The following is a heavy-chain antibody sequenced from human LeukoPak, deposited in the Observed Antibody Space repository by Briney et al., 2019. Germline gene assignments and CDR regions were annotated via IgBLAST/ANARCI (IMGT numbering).Heavy chain of an antibody. D-gene: IGHD6-13*01. J-gene: IGHJ4*02. V-gene: IGHV3-33*01. CDR2: IWYDGSNK. CDR3: ARDRRGSSSWYLFDY. CDR1: GLTFSIYG. Sequence: PGGSLRLSCAASGLTFSIYGMHWVRQAPGKGLEWVAVIWYDGSNKYYADSVKGRFTISRDNSKNTLYLQMNSLRAEDTAVYYCARDRRGSSSWYLFDYWGQGTLVTVSS.